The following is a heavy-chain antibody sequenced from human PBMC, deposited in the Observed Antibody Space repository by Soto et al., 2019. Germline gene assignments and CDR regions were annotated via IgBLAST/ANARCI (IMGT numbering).Heavy chain of an antibody. CDR3: VREFVRDFHNWFDL. V-gene: IGHV3-48*03. CDR2: ISSGGNTM. D-gene: IGHD2-21*02. Sequence: LRLSCAASGFTFSNFEMNWVRQAPGKGLEWVSYISSGGNTMYYADSVKGRFTISRDNAKNSLYLEMNSLRAEDTAVYYCVREFVRDFHNWFDLWGQGTLVTVSS. CDR1: GFTFSNFE. J-gene: IGHJ5*02.